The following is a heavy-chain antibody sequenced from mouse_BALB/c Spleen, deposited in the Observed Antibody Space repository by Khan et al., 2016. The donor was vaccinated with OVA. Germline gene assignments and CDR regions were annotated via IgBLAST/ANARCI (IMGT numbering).Heavy chain of an antibody. J-gene: IGHJ3*01. CDR3: ARDYWDVFTY. CDR2: IDPANGNT. V-gene: IGHV14-3*02. D-gene: IGHD4-1*01. Sequence: VQLKQSGAELVKPGASVKLSCTASGFNIKDTYMHWVKQMPEQGLEWIGRIDPANGNTKYNPKFQGKATITADTSSNPAYLQPSSLTSEDTAVYYCARDYWDVFTYWGQGTLVTVSA. CDR1: GFNIKDTY.